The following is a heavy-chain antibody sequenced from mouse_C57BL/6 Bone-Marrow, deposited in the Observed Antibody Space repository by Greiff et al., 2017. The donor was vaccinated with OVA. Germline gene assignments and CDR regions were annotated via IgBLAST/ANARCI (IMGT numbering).Heavy chain of an antibody. J-gene: IGHJ2*01. V-gene: IGHV2-2*01. CDR2: IWSGGST. CDR3: ARNGVKTGTCDY. CDR1: GFSLTSYG. Sequence: QVTLKESGPGLVQPSQSLSITCTVSGFSLTSYGVHWVRQSPGKGLEWLGVIWSGGSTDYNAAFISRLSISKDNSKSQVFFKMNSLQADDTAIYYCARNGVKTGTCDYWGQGTTLTVSS. D-gene: IGHD4-1*01.